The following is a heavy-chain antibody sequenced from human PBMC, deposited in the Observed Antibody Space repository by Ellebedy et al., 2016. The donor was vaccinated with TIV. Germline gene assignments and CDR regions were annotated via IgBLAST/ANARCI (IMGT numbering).Heavy chain of an antibody. D-gene: IGHD1-26*01. J-gene: IGHJ4*02. Sequence: GESLKISCAAPGSTFRNYGMHWVRQAPGKGLEWVAFLSYDGSTKYYADSVKGRFTISRDISKNTLYLQMNSLRAEDTAVYYCARVSSGSYKTDFDYWGQGILVTVSS. V-gene: IGHV3-30*03. CDR2: LSYDGSTK. CDR1: GSTFRNYG. CDR3: ARVSSGSYKTDFDY.